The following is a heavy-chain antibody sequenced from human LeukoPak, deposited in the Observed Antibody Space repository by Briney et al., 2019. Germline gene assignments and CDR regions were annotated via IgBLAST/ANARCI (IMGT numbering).Heavy chain of an antibody. CDR2: IYYSGST. D-gene: IGHD1-26*01. CDR3: ASYSGSYLRGYFDY. J-gene: IGHJ4*02. CDR1: GGSISSSSYY. V-gene: IGHV4-39*07. Sequence: SETLSLTCTVSGGSISSSSYYWGWIRQPPGKGLEWIGSIYYSGSTYYNPSLKSRVTISVDTSKNQFSLKLSSVTAADTAVYYCASYSGSYLRGYFDYWGQGTLVTVSS.